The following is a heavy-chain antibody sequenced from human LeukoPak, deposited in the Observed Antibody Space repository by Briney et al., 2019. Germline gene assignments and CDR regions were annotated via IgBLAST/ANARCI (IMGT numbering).Heavy chain of an antibody. CDR1: GYIFTGYY. D-gene: IGHD2-15*01. CDR3: ARANRVVGADYYYYYMEV. V-gene: IGHV1-2*02. CDR2: LNPNSGDT. Sequence: ASVKVSCKASGYIFTGYYMHWVRQAPGQGLEWMGWLNPNSGDTEYAQKFQGRVTMTRDTSISTAYMELSRLRSDDTAVYYCARANRVVGADYYYYYMEVWGKGTAVTVS. J-gene: IGHJ6*03.